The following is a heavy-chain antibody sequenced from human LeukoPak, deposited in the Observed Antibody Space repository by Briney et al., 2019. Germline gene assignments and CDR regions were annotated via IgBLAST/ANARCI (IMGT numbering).Heavy chain of an antibody. CDR3: ESREVPAAARFHH. Sequence: PGGSLRLSCAASGFTFSSYWMSWVRQAPGKGLEWVADIKEDGSEKYYVDSVKGRFTISRDNAKNSLYLQMNSLRAEAAADYYCESREVPAAARFHHWGQGTLVTVSS. J-gene: IGHJ1*01. CDR2: IKEDGSEK. CDR1: GFTFSSYW. D-gene: IGHD2-2*01. V-gene: IGHV3-7*01.